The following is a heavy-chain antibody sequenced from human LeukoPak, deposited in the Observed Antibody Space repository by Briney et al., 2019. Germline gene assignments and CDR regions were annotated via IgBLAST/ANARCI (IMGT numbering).Heavy chain of an antibody. J-gene: IGHJ4*02. CDR2: ISSSGGYM. V-gene: IGHV3-21*01. CDR3: ARERGYSYGYSDY. D-gene: IGHD5-18*01. Sequence: GGSLRLSCAASGFTFNNAWMSWVRQAPGKGLEWVSSISSSGGYMYYGDSVKGRFTISRDNAKNSLYLQMNSLRAEDTAVYYCARERGYSYGYSDYWGQGTLVTVSS. CDR1: GFTFNNAW.